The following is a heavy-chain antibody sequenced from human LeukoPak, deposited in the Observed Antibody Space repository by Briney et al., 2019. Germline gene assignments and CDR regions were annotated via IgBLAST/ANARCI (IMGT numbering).Heavy chain of an antibody. J-gene: IGHJ2*01. D-gene: IGHD3-22*01. Sequence: SETLSLTCTVSGGSISSGSYYWSWIRQPAGTGLEWVGHIGSTNYNPSLKSRVTISVDTSKNQFSLKLSSVTAADTAVYYCARGLNYYDSSGRPHWYFDLWGRGTLVTVSS. CDR3: ARGLNYYDSSGRPHWYFDL. CDR1: GGSISSGSYY. CDR2: IGST. V-gene: IGHV4-61*09.